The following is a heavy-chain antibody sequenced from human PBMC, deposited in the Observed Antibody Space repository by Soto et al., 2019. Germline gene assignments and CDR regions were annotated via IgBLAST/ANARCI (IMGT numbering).Heavy chain of an antibody. CDR2: IKSKTDGGTT. CDR3: TTYYGSGSYDKYYYYYYYMDV. D-gene: IGHD3-10*01. J-gene: IGHJ6*03. Sequence: PGGSLRLSCAASGFTFSNAWMSWVRQAPGKGLEWVGRIKSKTDGGTTDYAAPVKGRFTISRDDSKNTLYLQMNSLKTEDTAVYYCTTYYGSGSYDKYYYYYYYMDVWGKGTTVTVSS. CDR1: GFTFSNAW. V-gene: IGHV3-15*01.